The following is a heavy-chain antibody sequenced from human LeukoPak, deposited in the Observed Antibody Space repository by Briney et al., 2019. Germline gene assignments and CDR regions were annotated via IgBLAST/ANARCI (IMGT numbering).Heavy chain of an antibody. D-gene: IGHD6-6*01. CDR1: GFTFSSCA. J-gene: IGHJ4*02. Sequence: GGSLRLSCAASGFTFSSCAMHWVRQAPGKGLEWVAVISFDGSDKYYADSVKGRFTISRDDSKNTLYLQMNSLRAEDTAVYYCAKAYGSTWLFDCWGQGTLVTVSS. V-gene: IGHV3-30*18. CDR2: ISFDGSDK. CDR3: AKAYGSTWLFDC.